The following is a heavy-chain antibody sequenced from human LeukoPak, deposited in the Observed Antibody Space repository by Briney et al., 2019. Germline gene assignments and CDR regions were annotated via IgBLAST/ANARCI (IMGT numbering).Heavy chain of an antibody. V-gene: IGHV3-33*01. CDR1: GFTFSSYG. CDR3: ARSESKFWFDP. CDR2: IWYDGSNK. J-gene: IGHJ5*02. Sequence: PGGSLRLSCATSGFTFSSYGFHWVRRAPGKGLEWVAVIWYDGSNKYYGDSVKGRFTISRDNAKNSLNLQMNSLRAEDTAVYYCARSESKFWFDPWGQGTLVTVSS.